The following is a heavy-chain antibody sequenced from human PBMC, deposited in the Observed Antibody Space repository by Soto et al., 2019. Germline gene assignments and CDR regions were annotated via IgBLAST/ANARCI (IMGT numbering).Heavy chain of an antibody. Sequence: GGSLRLSCAASGFTFDDYTMHWVRQAPGKGLEWVSLISWDGGSTYYADSVKGRFTISRDNSKNSLYLQMNSLRTEDTALYYCAKDLEYSSSSGDNYYYYGMDVWGQGTTVTVSS. D-gene: IGHD6-6*01. J-gene: IGHJ6*02. V-gene: IGHV3-43*01. CDR2: ISWDGGST. CDR3: AKDLEYSSSSGDNYYYYGMDV. CDR1: GFTFDDYT.